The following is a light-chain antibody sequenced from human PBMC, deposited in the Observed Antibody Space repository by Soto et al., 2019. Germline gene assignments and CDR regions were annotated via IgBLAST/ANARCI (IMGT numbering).Light chain of an antibody. CDR2: GAS. J-gene: IGKJ4*01. CDR3: QQYRGLSLT. Sequence: EVGWTQSPGTLSLAPGERVTLSCSARQSVSSNYLAWYQHKPGQAPRLLIFGASNRATGIPGRFSGRGSGTDFTLTIIGLETEVLAVDYCQQYRGLSLTFGGGTQVAI. V-gene: IGKV3-20*01. CDR1: QSVSSNY.